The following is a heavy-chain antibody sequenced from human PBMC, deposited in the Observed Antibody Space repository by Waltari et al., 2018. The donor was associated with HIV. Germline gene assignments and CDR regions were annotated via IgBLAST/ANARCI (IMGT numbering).Heavy chain of an antibody. CDR1: GFTFSSYG. CDR2: IWCDGSKK. Sequence: QVQLGESGGGVVQPGRALRLSCAASGFTFSSYGMHWVRQAPGKGREWVAGIWCDGSKKYYADSVKGRFTISRANSKNALYMQMNRLGDEDTAVYYCARGVHDFYYGRDVWGQGTSVTVSS. V-gene: IGHV3-33*01. J-gene: IGHJ6*02. CDR3: ARGVHDFYYGRDV.